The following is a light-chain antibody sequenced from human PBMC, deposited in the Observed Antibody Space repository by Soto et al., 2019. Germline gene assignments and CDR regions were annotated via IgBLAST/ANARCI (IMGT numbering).Light chain of an antibody. Sequence: DLPMTQSPSSLSASVGDRVTITCQASQDISNYLNWYQQKPGKAPKLLIYDASNLETGVPSRFSGSGSGTDFTFTISSLQPEDIATYYCQQYDNLLPWTFGQGTKVEIK. CDR2: DAS. J-gene: IGKJ1*01. V-gene: IGKV1-33*01. CDR3: QQYDNLLPWT. CDR1: QDISNY.